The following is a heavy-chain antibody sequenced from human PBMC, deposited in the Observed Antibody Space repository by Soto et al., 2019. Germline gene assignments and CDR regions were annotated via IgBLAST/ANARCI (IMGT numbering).Heavy chain of an antibody. CDR1: GFSLSTSGVG. V-gene: IGHV2-5*02. D-gene: IGHD3-10*02. CDR2: IYWDDDK. J-gene: IGHJ4*02. Sequence: QITLKESGPTLVKPTQTLTLTCTFSGFSLSTSGVGVGWIRQPPGKALEWLALIYWDDDKRYSPSLKSRITITKDTSKNQVVLTMTNMDPVDTATYYCAHSMLGAVVKHWDYWGQGTLVTVSS. CDR3: AHSMLGAVVKHWDY.